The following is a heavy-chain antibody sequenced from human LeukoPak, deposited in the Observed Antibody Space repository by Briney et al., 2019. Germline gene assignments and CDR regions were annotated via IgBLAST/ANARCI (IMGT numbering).Heavy chain of an antibody. CDR2: IKQEGSEK. CDR3: ARDLRDSYDILTGYYFWGPSADY. V-gene: IGHV3-7*01. CDR1: GFTFSSYW. J-gene: IGHJ4*02. Sequence: GGSLRLSCAASGFTFSSYWMSWVRQAPGKGGEWVANIKQEGSEKYYVDSVKGRFTISRDNAKNSLYLQMNSLRAEDTAVCYCARDLRDSYDILTGYYFWGPSADYWGQGTLVTVSS. D-gene: IGHD3-9*01.